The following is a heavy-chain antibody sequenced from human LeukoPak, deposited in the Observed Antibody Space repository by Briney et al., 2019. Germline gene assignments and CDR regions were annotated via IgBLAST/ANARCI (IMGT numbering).Heavy chain of an antibody. CDR3: ARQSAPSWFDP. CDR1: GGSISSSSYY. V-gene: IGHV4-39*01. CDR2: IYYSGST. J-gene: IGHJ5*02. Sequence: PSETLSLTCTLSGGSISSSSYYWGWIRQPPGKGLEWIGSIYYSGSTYYNPSLKSRVTISVDTSKNQFSLKLSSVTAADTAVYYCARQSAPSWFDPWGQGTLVTVSS.